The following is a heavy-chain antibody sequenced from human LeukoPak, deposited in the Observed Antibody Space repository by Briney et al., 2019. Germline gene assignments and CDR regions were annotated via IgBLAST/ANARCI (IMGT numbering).Heavy chain of an antibody. Sequence: KPGGSLRLSCAASGFTFSSYSMNWVRQAPGKGLEWVSSISSSSSYIYYADSVKGRFTISRDNAKNSLFLQMNSLRDEDTAVYYCARGYYSLGYFDYWGQGALVTVSS. CDR1: GFTFSSYS. CDR3: ARGYYSLGYFDY. CDR2: ISSSSSYI. D-gene: IGHD3-22*01. V-gene: IGHV3-21*03. J-gene: IGHJ4*02.